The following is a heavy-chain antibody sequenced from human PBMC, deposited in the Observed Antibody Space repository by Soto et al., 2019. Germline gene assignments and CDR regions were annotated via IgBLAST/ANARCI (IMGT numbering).Heavy chain of an antibody. Sequence: GGSLRLSCAASGFTFSSYGMHWVRQAPGKGLEWVAVIWYDGSNKYYADSVKGRFTISRDNSKNTLYLQMNSLRAEDTAVYYCARDSLTHDYGDKFSPLEDYYYYYMDVWGKGTTVTVSS. CDR3: ARDSLTHDYGDKFSPLEDYYYYYMDV. D-gene: IGHD4-17*01. J-gene: IGHJ6*03. V-gene: IGHV3-33*01. CDR2: IWYDGSNK. CDR1: GFTFSSYG.